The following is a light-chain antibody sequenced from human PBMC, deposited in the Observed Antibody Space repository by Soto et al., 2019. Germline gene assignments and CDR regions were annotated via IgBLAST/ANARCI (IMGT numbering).Light chain of an antibody. CDR1: QAIRNY. J-gene: IGKJ3*01. Sequence: DIQLTQSPSSLSASVGDRVTLICRASQAIRNYLSWYQQKPGTAPKLLVYAASTLQSGVPSRFSGSGSGTDFTLTINSLQPEDVATYFCQKYNFAPFTFGPGTKVEI. CDR3: QKYNFAPFT. CDR2: AAS. V-gene: IGKV1-27*01.